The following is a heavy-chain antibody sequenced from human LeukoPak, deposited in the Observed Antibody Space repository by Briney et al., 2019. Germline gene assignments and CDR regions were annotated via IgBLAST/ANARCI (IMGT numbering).Heavy chain of an antibody. CDR3: ARRYVDQVVDY. Sequence: SETLSLTCAVYGGSFSGYYWSWIRQPPGKGLEWIGEINDSGSTNYNPSLKSRVTMSVDTSKNQFSLKLSSVTAADTAVYYCARRYVDQVVDYWGQGTLVTVSS. D-gene: IGHD5-12*01. CDR2: INDSGST. J-gene: IGHJ4*02. CDR1: GGSFSGYY. V-gene: IGHV4-34*01.